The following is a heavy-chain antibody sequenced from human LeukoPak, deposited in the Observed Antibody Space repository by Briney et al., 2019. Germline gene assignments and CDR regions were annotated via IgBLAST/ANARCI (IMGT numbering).Heavy chain of an antibody. CDR1: GFTFSSYG. V-gene: IGHV3-30*18. Sequence: PGRSLRFSCAASGFTFSSYGMHWVRQAPGKGLEWVAVISYDGSNKYYADSVKGRFTISRDNSKNTLYLQMNSLRAEDTAVYYCAKDQKWIAPGTLAARPTYYFDYWGQGTLVTVSS. J-gene: IGHJ4*02. D-gene: IGHD6-6*01. CDR3: AKDQKWIAPGTLAARPTYYFDY. CDR2: ISYDGSNK.